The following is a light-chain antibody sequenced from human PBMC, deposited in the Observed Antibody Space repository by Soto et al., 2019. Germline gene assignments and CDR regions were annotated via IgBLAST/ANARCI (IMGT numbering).Light chain of an antibody. CDR2: RNN. Sequence: QSVLTQPPSASGTPGQRVTISCSGSSSNIGSNYVYWYQQHPGTAPHLLIYRNNQRPSGVPDRFSGSKSGNSASLAISGLRSEDEADYYCAAWDDSLSGGRYVVFGGGTKLTVL. CDR1: SSNIGSNY. CDR3: AAWDDSLSGGRYVV. J-gene: IGLJ2*01. V-gene: IGLV1-47*01.